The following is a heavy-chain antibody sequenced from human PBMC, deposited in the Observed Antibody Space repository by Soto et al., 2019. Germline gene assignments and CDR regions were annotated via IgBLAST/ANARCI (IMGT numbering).Heavy chain of an antibody. J-gene: IGHJ4*02. CDR3: ARESEDLTSNFDY. CDR1: GFTFSRVS. Sequence: GGSLRLSCEASGFTFSRVSMNWVRQVPGKGLEWIASISSASSETWYADSMKGRFTISRDNAKNSLYLEMNSLRAEDTAVYYCARESEDLTSNFDYWGQGTLVTVSS. CDR2: ISSASSET. V-gene: IGHV3-21*06.